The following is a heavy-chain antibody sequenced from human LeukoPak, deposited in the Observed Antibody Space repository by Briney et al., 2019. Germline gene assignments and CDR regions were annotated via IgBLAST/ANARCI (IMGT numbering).Heavy chain of an antibody. Sequence: GGSLRLSCAASGFTFSSYSMNWVRQAPGKGLEWVSSISRSSSYIYYADSVKGRFTISRDNAKNSLYLQMNSLRAEDTAVYYCARDKRADCSSTSCSGLGMDVWGQGTTVTVSS. J-gene: IGHJ6*02. CDR3: ARDKRADCSSTSCSGLGMDV. CDR2: ISRSSSYI. D-gene: IGHD2-2*01. CDR1: GFTFSSYS. V-gene: IGHV3-21*01.